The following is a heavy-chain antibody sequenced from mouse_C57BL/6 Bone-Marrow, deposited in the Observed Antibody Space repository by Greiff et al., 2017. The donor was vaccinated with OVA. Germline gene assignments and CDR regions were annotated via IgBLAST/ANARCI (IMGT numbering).Heavy chain of an antibody. D-gene: IGHD2-1*01. CDR3: ARGSLYYGNMDY. V-gene: IGHV1-55*01. Sequence: QVQLQQPGAELVKPGASVKMSCKASGYTFTSYWITWVKQRPGQGLEWIGDIYPGSGSTNYNEKFKSKATLTVDTSSSTAYTQLSSLTSEDSAVYYCARGSLYYGNMDYWGQGTSVTVSS. J-gene: IGHJ4*01. CDR2: IYPGSGST. CDR1: GYTFTSYW.